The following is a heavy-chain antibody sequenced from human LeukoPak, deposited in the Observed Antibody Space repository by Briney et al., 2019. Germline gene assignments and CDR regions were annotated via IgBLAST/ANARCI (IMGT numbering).Heavy chain of an antibody. CDR1: GASINSDY. D-gene: IGHD3-10*01. CDR3: VRGWAPRGEKSSFAS. Sequence: SETLSLTCTVSGASINSDYWTWVRQVAGKGLEWIGRIFASGSTDYNPYLRSRITMSVDTSKNQFSLDLSSVTAADTGVYYCVRGWAPRGEKSSFASWGQGTLVTVSS. V-gene: IGHV4-4*07. CDR2: IFASGST. J-gene: IGHJ4*02.